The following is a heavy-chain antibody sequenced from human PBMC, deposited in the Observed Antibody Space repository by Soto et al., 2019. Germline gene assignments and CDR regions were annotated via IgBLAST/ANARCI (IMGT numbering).Heavy chain of an antibody. D-gene: IGHD4-4*01. V-gene: IGHV1-46*01. Sequence: GASVKVSCKASGYTFTSYYMHWVRRAPGQGLEWMGIINPSGGSTSYAQKFQGRVTMTRDTSTSTVYMELSSLRSEDTAVYYCARAANSNYGAFDIWGQGTMVTV. CDR3: ARAANSNYGAFDI. CDR2: INPSGGST. J-gene: IGHJ3*02. CDR1: GYTFTSYY.